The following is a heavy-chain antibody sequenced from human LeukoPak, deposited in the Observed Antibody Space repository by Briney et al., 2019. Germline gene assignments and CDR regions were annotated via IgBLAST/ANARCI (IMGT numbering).Heavy chain of an antibody. J-gene: IGHJ4*02. D-gene: IGHD3-3*01. CDR1: GYTFTSYG. Sequence: ASVKVSCKASGYTFTSYGISWVRQAPGQGLEWMGWISAYNGNTYYAQKLQGRVTMTTDTSTSTAYMELRSLRSDDTAVYYCARELYDFWSGYYTGMAGYWGQGTLVTVSS. CDR2: ISAYNGNT. CDR3: ARELYDFWSGYYTGMAGY. V-gene: IGHV1-18*01.